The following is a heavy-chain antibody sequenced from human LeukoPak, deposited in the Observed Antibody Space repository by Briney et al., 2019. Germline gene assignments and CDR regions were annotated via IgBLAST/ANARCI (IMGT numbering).Heavy chain of an antibody. V-gene: IGHV3-30*04. J-gene: IGHJ4*02. CDR1: GFTLSSHA. CDR2: ISYDGNIK. D-gene: IGHD3-22*01. CDR3: AKDGRDYYDSSGSFDY. Sequence: PGGSLRLSCAASGFTLSSHAIHWVRQAPGKGLEWVALISYDGNIKYYADSVKGRFTISRDNSKNTLYLQMNSLRAEDTAVYYCAKDGRDYYDSSGSFDYWGQGTLVTVSS.